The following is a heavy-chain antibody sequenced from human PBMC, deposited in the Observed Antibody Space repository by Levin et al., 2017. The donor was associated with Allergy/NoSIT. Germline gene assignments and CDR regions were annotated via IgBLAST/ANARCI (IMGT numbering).Heavy chain of an antibody. V-gene: IGHV4-4*07. D-gene: IGHD2-21*01. CDR3: ARRAPRRDGAFDI. CDR2: IYSSGST. J-gene: IGHJ3*02. CDR1: GGSIQSYY. Sequence: KSSETLSLTCTVSGGSIQSYYWNWIRQAAGKGLEWIGQIYSSGSTNYNPSFNGRLTMSVDRSKKQFSLRLSSVTAADTAVYYCARRAPRRDGAFDIWGQGRMVTVSS.